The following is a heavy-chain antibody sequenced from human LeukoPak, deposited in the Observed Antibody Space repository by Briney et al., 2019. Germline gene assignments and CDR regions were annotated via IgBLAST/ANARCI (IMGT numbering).Heavy chain of an antibody. Sequence: SETLSLTCAVYGGSFSGYYWSWIRQPPGKGLEWIGEINHSGSTNYNPSLKSRVTKSVDTSKNQFSLKLSSVTAADTAVYYCARGERNYDFWSGYYSGSYYFDYWGQGTLVTVSS. CDR2: INHSGST. D-gene: IGHD3-3*01. CDR3: ARGERNYDFWSGYYSGSYYFDY. V-gene: IGHV4-34*01. J-gene: IGHJ4*02. CDR1: GGSFSGYY.